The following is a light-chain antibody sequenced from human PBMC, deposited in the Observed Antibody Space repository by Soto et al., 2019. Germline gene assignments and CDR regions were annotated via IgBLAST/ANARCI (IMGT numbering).Light chain of an antibody. CDR3: QQYNNWPLT. V-gene: IGKV3-15*01. J-gene: IGKJ4*01. Sequence: EIVMTQSPATLSVSPGERATLSCRASQSISSSLAWYQQKPDQSPRLLIYGASTRATGIPARFSGSGSGTEFTLTISSLQSEDFAVYYCQQYNNWPLTFGGWTKVEIK. CDR1: QSISSS. CDR2: GAS.